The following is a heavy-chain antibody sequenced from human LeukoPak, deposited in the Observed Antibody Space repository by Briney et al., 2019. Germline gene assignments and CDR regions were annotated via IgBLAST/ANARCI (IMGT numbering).Heavy chain of an antibody. D-gene: IGHD6-6*01. J-gene: IGHJ4*02. CDR1: GYTFAGYY. CDR3: ARGLEYSSPVLD. CDR2: INPNSGGT. Sequence: ASVKVSCKASGYTFAGYYMHWVRQAPGQGLGWMGWINPNSGGTNYAQKFQGRVTMTRDTSISTAYMELSRLRSDDTAVYYCARGLEYSSPVLDWGQGTLVTVSS. V-gene: IGHV1-2*02.